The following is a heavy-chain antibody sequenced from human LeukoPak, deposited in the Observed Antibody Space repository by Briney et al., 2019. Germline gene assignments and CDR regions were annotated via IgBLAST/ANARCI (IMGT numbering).Heavy chain of an antibody. CDR2: VNSDGSNT. CDR1: GFTFSSYW. Sequence: GGSLRLSCAASGFTFSSYWMHWVRQAPGKGLVWVSRVNSDGSNTTYADSVKGRFTISRDNAKNTPYLQMNSLRAEDTAVYYCARDWGDSSGYLLDYWGQGTLVTVSS. J-gene: IGHJ4*02. D-gene: IGHD3-22*01. V-gene: IGHV3-74*01. CDR3: ARDWGDSSGYLLDY.